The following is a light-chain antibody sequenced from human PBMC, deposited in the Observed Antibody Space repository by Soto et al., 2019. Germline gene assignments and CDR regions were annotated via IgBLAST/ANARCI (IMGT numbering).Light chain of an antibody. CDR2: DAS. CDR3: QQYNNWPLT. J-gene: IGKJ4*01. Sequence: EIVMTQSPATLSVSPGERATISCRASQSVSSNLAWYQQKPGQPTRLLIYDASTRATGITARFSGSQSGTEFTLNISRLLSEDFAVYSCQQYNNWPLTFGGGTKVDI. V-gene: IGKV3D-15*01. CDR1: QSVSSN.